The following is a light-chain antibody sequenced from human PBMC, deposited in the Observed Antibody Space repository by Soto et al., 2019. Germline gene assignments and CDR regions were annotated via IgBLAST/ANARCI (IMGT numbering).Light chain of an antibody. V-gene: IGLV2-23*01. J-gene: IGLJ2*01. Sequence: ALTQPASVSGSPAQSITISCTGSSSDVGGSGLVSWYQFHPGKAPKLLIFEGFKRPSGVSNRFSGSKSGSTASLTISGLQTEDEADYYCCSYAGRSTWDVVFGGGTKVTVL. CDR1: SSDVGGSGL. CDR2: EGF. CDR3: CSYAGRSTWDVV.